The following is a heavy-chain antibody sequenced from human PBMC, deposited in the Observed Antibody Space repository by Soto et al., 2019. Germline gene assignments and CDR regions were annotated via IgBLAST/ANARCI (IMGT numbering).Heavy chain of an antibody. CDR3: ARVPDV. CDR1: GGSMSSGGYS. CDR2: IYHNGSP. V-gene: IGHV4-30-2*01. Sequence: TLSLTCAVSGGSMSSGGYSWSWIRQPPGKGLEWIGYIYHNGSPYYNPSLKSRVTISVDRSKNQFSLKLSSVTAADTAVYYCARVPDVWGQGTTVTVSS. J-gene: IGHJ6*02.